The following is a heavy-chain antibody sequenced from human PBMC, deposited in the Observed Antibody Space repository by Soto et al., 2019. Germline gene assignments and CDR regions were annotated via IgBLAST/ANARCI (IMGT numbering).Heavy chain of an antibody. CDR2: SIPILGTA. CDR1: GGTFTSYA. D-gene: IGHD2-2*01. V-gene: IGHV1-69*06. Sequence: QVQLVQSGAEVKKPGSSVKVSCKASGGTFTSYAVSWVRQAPGQGLEWMGVSIPILGTANYARKLQGRVTITAYKSTSTAYVALSSLISEDTAVYCCAKLVGPAARRSSMDVWGQGTTVTVSS. CDR3: AKLVGPAARRSSMDV. J-gene: IGHJ6*02.